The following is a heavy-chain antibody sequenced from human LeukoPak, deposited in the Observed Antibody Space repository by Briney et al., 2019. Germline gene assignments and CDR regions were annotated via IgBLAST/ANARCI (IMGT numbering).Heavy chain of an antibody. CDR2: ISAYNGNT. J-gene: IGHJ3*02. CDR1: GYTFTSYG. CDR3: ARARCPGKETRIVLRYFDWFPDDAFDI. Sequence: RASVKVSCKASGYTFTSYGISWVRQAPGQGLEWMGWISAYNGNTNYAQKLQGRVTMTTDTSTSTAYMELRSLRSDDTAVYYCARARCPGKETRIVLRYFDWFPDDAFDIWGQGTMVTVSS. V-gene: IGHV1-18*01. D-gene: IGHD3-9*01.